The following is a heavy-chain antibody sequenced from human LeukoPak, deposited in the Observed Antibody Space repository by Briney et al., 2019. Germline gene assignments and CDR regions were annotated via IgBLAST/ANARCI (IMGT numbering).Heavy chain of an antibody. V-gene: IGHV1-46*01. D-gene: IGHD3-3*01. CDR2: INPSGGST. CDR3: AGPLEYYFDY. CDR1: GYTFTSYY. Sequence: GASVKVSCKASGYTFTSYYMHWVRQAPGQGLEWMGIINPSGGSTSYAQKLQGRVTMTTDTSTSTAYMELRSLRSDDTAVYYCAGPLEYYFDYWGQGTLVTVSS. J-gene: IGHJ4*02.